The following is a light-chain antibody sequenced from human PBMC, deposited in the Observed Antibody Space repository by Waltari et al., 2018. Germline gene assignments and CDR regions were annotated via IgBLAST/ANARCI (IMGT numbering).Light chain of an antibody. J-gene: IGLJ1*01. CDR1: HTDVGAYNH. CDR3: SSYAHNNHFV. Sequence: QSVLPQPPSATGPPGQSVTISCTGTHTDVGAYNHASWYQQHPGKVPNLLIYAVTKRPSGVPDRFSGSKSGSTASLTVSGLQADDEADYYCSSYAHNNHFVFGTGTKVTVL. V-gene: IGLV2-8*01. CDR2: AVT.